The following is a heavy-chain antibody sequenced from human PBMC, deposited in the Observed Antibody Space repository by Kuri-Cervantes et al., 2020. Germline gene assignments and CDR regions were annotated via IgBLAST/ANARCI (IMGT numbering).Heavy chain of an antibody. CDR3: ARGVRGVQPLFDY. CDR2: ISYDGSNK. J-gene: IGHJ4*02. V-gene: IGHV3-30-3*01. CDR1: GFTFSSYA. D-gene: IGHD3-10*01. Sequence: GGSLRLSCAASGFTFSSYAMHWVRQAPGKGLEWVAVISYDGSNKYYADSVKGRFTISRDNSKNTLYLQMNSLRAEDTAVYYCARGVRGVQPLFDYWGQGTLVTVSS.